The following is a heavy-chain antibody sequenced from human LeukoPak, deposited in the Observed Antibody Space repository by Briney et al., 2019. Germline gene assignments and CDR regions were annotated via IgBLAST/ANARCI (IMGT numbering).Heavy chain of an antibody. Sequence: GGSLRLSCAASGFTVSSNYMSWVRQAPGKGLEWVSVIYSGGSTYYADSVKGRFTASRDDSKSTLYLQMNSLRADDSAVYYCAKDATPYNGIWDYFDHWGQGTPVTVSS. J-gene: IGHJ4*02. CDR3: AKDATPYNGIWDYFDH. CDR1: GFTVSSNY. D-gene: IGHD5-24*01. CDR2: IYSGGST. V-gene: IGHV3-53*01.